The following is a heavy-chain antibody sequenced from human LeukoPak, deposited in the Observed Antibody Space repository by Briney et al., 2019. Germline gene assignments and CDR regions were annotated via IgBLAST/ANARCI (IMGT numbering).Heavy chain of an antibody. D-gene: IGHD3-10*02. CDR2: ISGSGDTT. J-gene: IGHJ4*02. CDR3: AKRRSLFGELDY. V-gene: IGHV3-23*01. CDR1: GFTFSSYA. Sequence: GGSLRLSCAASGFTFSSYAISWVRQAPGKGLEWVSTISGSGDTTYYADSVKGRFTISRDNSKNALYLQMNSLRAEDTAVYYCAKRRSLFGELDYWGQGTLVTVSS.